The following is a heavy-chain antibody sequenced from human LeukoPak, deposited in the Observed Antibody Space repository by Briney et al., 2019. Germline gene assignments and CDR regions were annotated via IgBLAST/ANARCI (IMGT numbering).Heavy chain of an antibody. CDR2: ISSDSNTI. D-gene: IGHD3-10*02. CDR1: GFTFSSYS. CDR3: VRSPPSTVYIRNPFDN. J-gene: IGHJ4*02. Sequence: GGSLILSCAASGFTFSSYSINWVRQAPGKGLEWLSYISSDSNTIYYADSVKGRFTISRDSSTNTLYLQMDSLRSEDTAVYYCVRSPPSTVYIRNPFDNWGQGTLVAVSS. V-gene: IGHV3-48*01.